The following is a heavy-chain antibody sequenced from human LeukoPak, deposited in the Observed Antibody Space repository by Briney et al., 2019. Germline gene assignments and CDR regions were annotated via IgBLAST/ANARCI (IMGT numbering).Heavy chain of an antibody. CDR3: ARNMVRGEGWFDP. V-gene: IGHV4-61*02. CDR1: GGSISSGSYY. J-gene: IGHJ5*02. CDR2: IYTSGST. D-gene: IGHD3-10*01. Sequence: SQTLSLTCTVSGGSISSGSYYWSWIRRPAGKGLEWIGRIYTSGSTNYNPSLKSRVTISVDTSKNQFSLKLSSVTAADTAVYYCARNMVRGEGWFDPWGQGTLVTVSS.